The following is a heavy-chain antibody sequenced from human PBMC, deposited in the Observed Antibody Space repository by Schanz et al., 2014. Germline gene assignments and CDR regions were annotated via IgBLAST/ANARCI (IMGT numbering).Heavy chain of an antibody. CDR1: GYTFTSYG. CDR3: ARDIQYHYDTSGPVGAFDI. Sequence: QVQLVQSGPEVKKPGASVKVSCKASGYTFTSYGVSWVRQAPGQGLEWMGWISTYTGNTNYAQRLQDRVTMTTDTSTSTAYMELRSLRSDDTAVYYCARDIQYHYDTSGPVGAFDIWGQGTVVTVSS. D-gene: IGHD3-22*01. CDR2: ISTYTGNT. V-gene: IGHV1-18*04. J-gene: IGHJ3*02.